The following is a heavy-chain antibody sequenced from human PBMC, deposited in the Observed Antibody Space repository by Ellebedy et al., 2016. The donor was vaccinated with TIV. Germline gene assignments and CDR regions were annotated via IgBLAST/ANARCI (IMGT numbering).Heavy chain of an antibody. CDR2: IYWDDEK. CDR1: GFSLTSSGVG. CDR3: ARSRYGDFSGDIDY. Sequence: SGPTLVKPTQTLTLTCSFSGFSLTSSGVGVGWIRQPPGTALEWLAVIYWDDEKRYSPSLKNRLTIRRDTSRNQVVLIMTNMEPVDTATYYCARSRYGDFSGDIDYWGQGTLVTVS. D-gene: IGHD4-17*01. J-gene: IGHJ4*02. V-gene: IGHV2-5*02.